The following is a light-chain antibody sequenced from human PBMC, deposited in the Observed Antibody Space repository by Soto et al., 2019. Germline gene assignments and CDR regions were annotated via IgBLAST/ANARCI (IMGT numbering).Light chain of an antibody. CDR3: QQASSFPHT. CDR1: QDISKW. Sequence: DIQMTQSPSSVSAPVGDRVTISCRASQDISKWLAWFQQKPGKAPKLLISAASTLQSEVPSRFSGRGSGTEFTLTIRSLQPDDIGTYYCQQASSFPHTFGQGTQVEIK. CDR2: AAS. V-gene: IGKV1-12*01. J-gene: IGKJ2*01.